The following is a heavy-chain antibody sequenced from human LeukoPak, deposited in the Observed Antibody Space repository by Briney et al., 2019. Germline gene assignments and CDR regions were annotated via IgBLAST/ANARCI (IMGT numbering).Heavy chain of an antibody. Sequence: SETLSLTCTVSGGSISSSYSYWGWIRQPPGKGLEWIGNIYYSGSTYYSPSLTSRVTVSVDTSENQFSLKLSSVTAADTAVSYCARAHSIASYYYGVDVWGQGTTVTVSS. CDR1: GGSISSSYSY. D-gene: IGHD2/OR15-2a*01. CDR3: ARAHSIASYYYGVDV. V-gene: IGHV4-39*07. J-gene: IGHJ6*02. CDR2: IYYSGST.